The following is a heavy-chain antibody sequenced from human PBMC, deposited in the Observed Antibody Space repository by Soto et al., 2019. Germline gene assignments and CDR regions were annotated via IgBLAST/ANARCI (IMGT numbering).Heavy chain of an antibody. CDR3: ARSGSSSWSTEFDY. CDR1: GFTVSSNY. CDR2: IYSGGST. J-gene: IGHJ4*02. Sequence: GGSLRLSRAASGFTVSSNYMSWVRQTPGKGLEWVSVIYSGGSTYYADSVKGRFTISRHNSKSTLYLQMNSLRAEDTAVYYCARSGSSSWSTEFDYWGQGTLVTVSS. D-gene: IGHD6-13*01. V-gene: IGHV3-53*04.